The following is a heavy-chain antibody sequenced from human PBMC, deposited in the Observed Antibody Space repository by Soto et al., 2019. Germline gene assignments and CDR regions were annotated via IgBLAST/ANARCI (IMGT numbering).Heavy chain of an antibody. CDR3: ASDHGARGLRPFDY. CDR1: GGTFSSYT. D-gene: IGHD4-17*01. CDR2: IIPILGIA. Sequence: QVQLVQSGAEVKKPGSSVKVSCKASGGTFSSYTISWVRQAPGQGLEWMGRIIPILGIANYAQKFQGRVTITADKSTSTAYMELSSLRSEDTAVYYCASDHGARGLRPFDYWGQGTLVTVSS. V-gene: IGHV1-69*02. J-gene: IGHJ4*02.